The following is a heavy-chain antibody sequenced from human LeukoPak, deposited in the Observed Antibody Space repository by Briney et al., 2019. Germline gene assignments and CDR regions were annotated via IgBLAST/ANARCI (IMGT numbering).Heavy chain of an antibody. V-gene: IGHV3-66*01. CDR2: IYSGGST. CDR1: GFTVSSNY. J-gene: IGHJ6*03. D-gene: IGHD2-15*01. CDR3: ARDNLGYCSGGSCYPGDYYYMDV. Sequence: GGSLRLSCAASGFTVSSNYMSWVRQAPGKGLEWVSIIYSGGSTYYADSVKGRFTISRDNSKNTLYLQMNSLRAEDTAVYYCARDNLGYCSGGSCYPGDYYYMDVWGKGTTVTVSS.